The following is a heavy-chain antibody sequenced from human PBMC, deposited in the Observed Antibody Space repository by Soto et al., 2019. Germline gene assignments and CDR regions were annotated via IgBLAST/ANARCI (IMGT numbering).Heavy chain of an antibody. CDR3: ARAVTVPDYYYYYMDV. Sequence: SETLSLTCTVSGGSISSYYWSWIRQPPGKGLEWIGYIYYSGSTNYNPSLKSRVTISVDTSKNQFSLKLSSVTAADTAVYYCARAVTVPDYYYYYMDVWGKGTTVTVSS. CDR1: GGSISSYY. CDR2: IYYSGST. D-gene: IGHD1-20*01. V-gene: IGHV4-59*01. J-gene: IGHJ6*03.